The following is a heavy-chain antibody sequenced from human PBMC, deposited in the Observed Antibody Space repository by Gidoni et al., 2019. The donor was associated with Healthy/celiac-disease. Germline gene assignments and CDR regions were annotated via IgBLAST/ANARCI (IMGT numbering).Heavy chain of an antibody. V-gene: IGHV3-48*01. J-gene: IGHJ6*02. Sequence: EVQLVESGGGLVQPGGSLRLSCAASGFTFSSSRLNWVRQAPGKGLEWVAYISSSSSTIYYADYVKGRFTISRDNAKNSLYLQMNSLRAEDTAVYYCARDSWGNRYDPGYYGMDVWGQGTTVTVSS. CDR1: GFTFSSSR. D-gene: IGHD5-18*01. CDR2: ISSSSSTI. CDR3: ARDSWGNRYDPGYYGMDV.